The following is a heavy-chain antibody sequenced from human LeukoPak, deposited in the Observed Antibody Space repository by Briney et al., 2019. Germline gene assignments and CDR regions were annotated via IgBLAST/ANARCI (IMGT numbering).Heavy chain of an antibody. CDR3: ARTRPGSYFDY. D-gene: IGHD1-14*01. Sequence: GGSLILASAASGFNFSTISMSCVRQAPGNKLGWISYISSTTSSTSYADSVKGRFTISRDNANNSLYLQMNSLRDEDTAVYYCARTRPGSYFDYWGQGTLVTVSS. J-gene: IGHJ4*02. V-gene: IGHV3-48*02. CDR1: GFNFSTIS. CDR2: ISSTTSST.